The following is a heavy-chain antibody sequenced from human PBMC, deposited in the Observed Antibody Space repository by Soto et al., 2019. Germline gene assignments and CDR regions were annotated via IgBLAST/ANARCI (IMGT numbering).Heavy chain of an antibody. CDR2: ISAYNGNT. CDR1: GYTFTSYG. Sequence: ASVKVSCKASGYTFTSYGISWVRQAPGQGLEWMGWISAYNGNTNYAQKLQGRVTMTTDTSTSTAYMELRSLRSDDSAVYYCARGNEWELAAYFDYWGQGTLVTVSS. J-gene: IGHJ4*02. CDR3: ARGNEWELAAYFDY. V-gene: IGHV1-18*01. D-gene: IGHD1-26*01.